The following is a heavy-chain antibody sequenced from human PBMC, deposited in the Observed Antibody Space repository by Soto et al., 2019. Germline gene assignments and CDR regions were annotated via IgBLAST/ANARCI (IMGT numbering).Heavy chain of an antibody. CDR3: ASTSDYGGKNFQH. CDR2: IIPILGIA. J-gene: IGHJ1*01. V-gene: IGHV1-69*02. CDR1: GGTFSSYT. D-gene: IGHD4-17*01. Sequence: QVQLVQSGAEVKKPGSSVKVSCKASGGTFSSYTISWVRQAPGQGLEWMGRIIPILGIANYAQKFQGRVTITADKSTSTAYMELSSLRSEDTAVYYCASTSDYGGKNFQHWGQGTLVTVSS.